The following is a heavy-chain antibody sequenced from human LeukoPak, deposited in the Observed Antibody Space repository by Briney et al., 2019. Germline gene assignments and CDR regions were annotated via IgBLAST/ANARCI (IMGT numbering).Heavy chain of an antibody. CDR1: GFTFSSYS. CDR2: ISSDGNTR. V-gene: IGHV3-48*04. CDR3: ARDRGWIQHDI. D-gene: IGHD5-18*01. Sequence: PGGSLRLSCAASGFTFSSYSMNWVRQAPGKGLEWVLYISSDGNTRHYADSVKGRFTISRDNAKNSLFLQMNSLRAEDTAVYYCARDRGWIQHDIWGQGTMVTVSS. J-gene: IGHJ3*02.